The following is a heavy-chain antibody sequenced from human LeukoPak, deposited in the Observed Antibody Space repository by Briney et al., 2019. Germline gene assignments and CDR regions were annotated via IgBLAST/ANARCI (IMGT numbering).Heavy chain of an antibody. Sequence: ASVKVSCKASGYTFTGYYMHWVRQAPGQGLEWMGWINPNSGGTNYAQKFQGRVTMTRDKSISTAYMELSRLRSDDTAVYYCARSATIAVDGTVWLRSNYYGMDVWGQGTTVTVSS. D-gene: IGHD6-19*01. CDR3: ARSATIAVDGTVWLRSNYYGMDV. CDR1: GYTFTGYY. V-gene: IGHV1-2*02. J-gene: IGHJ6*02. CDR2: INPNSGGT.